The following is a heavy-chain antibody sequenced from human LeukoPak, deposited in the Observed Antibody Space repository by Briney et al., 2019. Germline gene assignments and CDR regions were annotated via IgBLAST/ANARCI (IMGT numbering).Heavy chain of an antibody. CDR2: ISSSSSYT. CDR1: GFTLSGYY. CDR3: AREKDYDILTGNDY. D-gene: IGHD3-9*01. J-gene: IGHJ4*02. V-gene: IGHV3-11*05. Sequence: GGSLRLSCVGSGFTLSGYYMSWIRQAPGKGLEWVSYISSSSSYTNYADSVKGRFTISRDNAKNSLYLQMNSLRAEDTAVYYCAREKDYDILTGNDYWGQGTLVTVSS.